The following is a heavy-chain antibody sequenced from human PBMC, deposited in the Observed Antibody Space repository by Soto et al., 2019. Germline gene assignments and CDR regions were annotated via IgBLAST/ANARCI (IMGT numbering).Heavy chain of an antibody. V-gene: IGHV4-39*01. CDR3: ARTNRDYSNFGGGLDY. J-gene: IGHJ4*02. Sequence: SETLSLTCTVSGGSISSSSYYWGWIRQPPGKGLEWIGSIYYSGSTYYNPSLKSRVTISVDTSKNQFSLKLSSVTAADTAVYYCARTNRDYSNFGGGLDYWGQGTLVTVSS. CDR1: GGSISSSSYY. D-gene: IGHD4-4*01. CDR2: IYYSGST.